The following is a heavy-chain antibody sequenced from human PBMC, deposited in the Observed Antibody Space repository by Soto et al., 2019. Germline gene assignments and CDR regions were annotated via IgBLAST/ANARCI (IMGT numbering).Heavy chain of an antibody. D-gene: IGHD3-10*01. Sequence: GASVKVSCKASGYTFTSYGISWVRQAPGQGLEWMGWISAYNGNTNYAQKLQGRVTMTSDTSTSTAYMELRSLRSDGTAVYYCARLKSYELLWFGPDYWGQGTLVTVSS. CDR3: ARLKSYELLWFGPDY. CDR2: ISAYNGNT. CDR1: GYTFTSYG. J-gene: IGHJ4*02. V-gene: IGHV1-18*04.